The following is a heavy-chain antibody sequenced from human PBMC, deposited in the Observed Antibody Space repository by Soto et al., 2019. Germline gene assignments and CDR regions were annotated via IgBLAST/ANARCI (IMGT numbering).Heavy chain of an antibody. Sequence: SETLSLTCSVSGGSVSNKTYYWSWIRQPPGKRLEWIGYVYYSGTTNYNPSLKSRVTISVDLSKNQFSLRLSSVTAADTAVYYCARHSYCSSTSCYRVSWFDPWGQGTLVTVSS. CDR1: GGSVSNKTYY. V-gene: IGHV4-61*01. D-gene: IGHD2-2*01. CDR2: VYYSGTT. CDR3: ARHSYCSSTSCYRVSWFDP. J-gene: IGHJ5*02.